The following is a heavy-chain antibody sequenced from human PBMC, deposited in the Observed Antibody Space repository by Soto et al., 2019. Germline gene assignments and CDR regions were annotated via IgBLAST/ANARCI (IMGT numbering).Heavy chain of an antibody. Sequence: QVQLVESGGGVVQPGRSLRLSCAASGFTFSRYGMHWVRQAPGKGLEWVAVISDDGRRKYHADSVKDRFTISKDIPKNTLYLQMDSLRAEDTAVYYCAKGLFDYSSPSLQKNYLNDWGQGTLVTVSS. CDR1: GFTFSRYG. V-gene: IGHV3-30*18. D-gene: IGHD6-19*01. J-gene: IGHJ4*02. CDR2: ISDDGRRK. CDR3: AKGLFDYSSPSLQKNYLND.